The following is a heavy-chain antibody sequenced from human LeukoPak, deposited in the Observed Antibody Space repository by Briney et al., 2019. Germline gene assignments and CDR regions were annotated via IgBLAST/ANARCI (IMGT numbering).Heavy chain of an antibody. CDR3: ARVAYSSSWYGYYYMDV. J-gene: IGHJ6*03. Sequence: PGGSLRLSCAASGLTVSSNYMSWVRQAPGKGLESVSVIYSGGSTYYADSVKGRFTISRDNSKNTLYLQMNSLRAEDPAVYYCARVAYSSSWYGYYYMDVWGKGTTVTVSS. CDR1: GLTVSSNY. CDR2: IYSGGST. V-gene: IGHV3-66*02. D-gene: IGHD6-13*01.